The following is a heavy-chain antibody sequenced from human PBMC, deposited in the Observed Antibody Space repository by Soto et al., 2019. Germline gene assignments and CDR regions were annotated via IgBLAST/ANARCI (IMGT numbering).Heavy chain of an antibody. V-gene: IGHV4-34*01. Sequence: PSETLSLTCAVYGGSFSGYYWSWIRQPPGKGLEWIGEINHSGSTNYNPSLKSRVTISVHTSKNQFSLKLSSVPAADTAVYYCARLVDILTGYSPFDPWGQGTLVTVSS. CDR2: INHSGST. J-gene: IGHJ5*02. CDR1: GGSFSGYY. D-gene: IGHD3-9*01. CDR3: ARLVDILTGYSPFDP.